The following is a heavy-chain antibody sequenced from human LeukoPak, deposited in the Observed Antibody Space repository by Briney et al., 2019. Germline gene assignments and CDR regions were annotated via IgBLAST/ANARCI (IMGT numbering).Heavy chain of an antibody. CDR3: ARERSDYVWGSTYYFDY. J-gene: IGHJ4*02. D-gene: IGHD3-16*01. Sequence: PSETLSLTCTVSGGSISSSSYYWGWIRQPPGKGLEWIGSIYHSGSTYYNPSLKSRVTISVDTSKNQFSLKLSSVTAADTAVYYCARERSDYVWGSTYYFDYWGQGTLVTVSS. V-gene: IGHV4-39*07. CDR1: GGSISSSSYY. CDR2: IYHSGST.